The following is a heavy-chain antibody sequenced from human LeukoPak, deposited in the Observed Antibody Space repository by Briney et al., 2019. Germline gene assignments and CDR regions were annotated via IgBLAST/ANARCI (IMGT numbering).Heavy chain of an antibody. CDR3: ARWGDGKRFDY. J-gene: IGHJ4*02. D-gene: IGHD2-21*02. CDR2: IWYDGSNQ. Sequence: PGRSLRLSCAASGFTFSNHGMHWVRQAQGKGLEWVAVIWYDGSNQYYADSVKGRFTISGDNSKNMVYLQMNSLRAEDTATYYCARWGDGKRFDYWGQGTLVTVSS. V-gene: IGHV3-33*01. CDR1: GFTFSNHG.